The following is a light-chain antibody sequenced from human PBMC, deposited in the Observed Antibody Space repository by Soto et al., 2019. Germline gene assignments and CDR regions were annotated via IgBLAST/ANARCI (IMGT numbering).Light chain of an antibody. CDR3: QQYEDLPLT. V-gene: IGKV1-33*01. CDR2: DAS. CDR1: QNIFNY. Sequence: DVQLTQSPSTLPASVGDRVAITCQATQNIFNYLNWFQQRPGKTPQLLISDASLLEPGGPSRSSGQRSGTDFTLIISDLQPEDFATYVCQQYEDLPLTFGGGT. J-gene: IGKJ4*01.